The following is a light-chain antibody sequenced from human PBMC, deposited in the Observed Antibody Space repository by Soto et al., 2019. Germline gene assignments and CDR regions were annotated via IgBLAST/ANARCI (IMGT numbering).Light chain of an antibody. Sequence: EIVMTQSPATLSMSPGERATLFCRASQSVNSNLAWYQQKPGQAPRLLIFGSSTRATGIPARFSGSGSGTDFTLTISSLQSEDFAVYYWQQYNNWPPLTFGGGTKVEIK. CDR3: QQYNNWPPLT. CDR1: QSVNSN. V-gene: IGKV3-15*01. J-gene: IGKJ4*01. CDR2: GSS.